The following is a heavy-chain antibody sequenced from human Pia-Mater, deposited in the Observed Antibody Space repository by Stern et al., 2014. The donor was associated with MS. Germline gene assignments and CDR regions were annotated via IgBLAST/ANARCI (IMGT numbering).Heavy chain of an antibody. V-gene: IGHV1-2*06. Sequence: QVQLVQSGAAVKKPGASVKVSCQTSGYTFTGYYIHWVRQAPGQGLEWMGRITPEGGGTNYAQKFQDRVTMTRDTSISTAYMELSRLRSDDTAIYYCAKGLYYDSSGFVFWGQGTLVTVSS. CDR1: GYTFTGYY. J-gene: IGHJ4*02. D-gene: IGHD3-22*01. CDR3: AKGLYYDSSGFVF. CDR2: ITPEGGGT.